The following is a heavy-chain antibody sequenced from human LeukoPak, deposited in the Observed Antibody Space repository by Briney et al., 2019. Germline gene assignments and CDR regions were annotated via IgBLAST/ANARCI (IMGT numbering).Heavy chain of an antibody. CDR1: GGTFSSYA. J-gene: IGHJ4*02. CDR3: ARGEQWLLRSYFDY. V-gene: IGHV1-69*13. Sequence: SVKVSCKASGGTFSSYAISWVRQAPGQGLEWMGGIIPIFGTANYAQKFQGRVTITADESTSTAYMELSSLRSEDTAVYYCARGEQWLLRSYFDYWGQGTLATVSS. D-gene: IGHD3-22*01. CDR2: IIPIFGTA.